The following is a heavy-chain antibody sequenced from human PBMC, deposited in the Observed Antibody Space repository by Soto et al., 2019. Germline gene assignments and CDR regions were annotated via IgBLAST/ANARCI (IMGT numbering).Heavy chain of an antibody. Sequence: ASVEVSCKASGGTFSSYASSWVRQAPGQGLEWMGGIIPIFGTANYAQKFQGRVTITADESTSTAYMELSSLRSEDTAVYYCAREWEYCSGGSCYSKFAHYYYGMDVWGQGTTVTVSS. CDR1: GGTFSSYA. D-gene: IGHD2-15*01. V-gene: IGHV1-69*13. J-gene: IGHJ6*02. CDR3: AREWEYCSGGSCYSKFAHYYYGMDV. CDR2: IIPIFGTA.